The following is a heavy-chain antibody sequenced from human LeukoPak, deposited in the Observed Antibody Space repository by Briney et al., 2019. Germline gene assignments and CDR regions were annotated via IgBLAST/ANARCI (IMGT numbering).Heavy chain of an antibody. J-gene: IGHJ6*02. CDR1: GLTLSNYY. D-gene: IGHD3-16*01. CDR2: INHNGNVN. V-gene: IGHV3-7*03. Sequence: GGSLRLSCAASGLTLSNYYMTWIRQAPGKGLEWVASINHNGNVNYYVDSVKGRFTISRDNAKNSLYLQMSNLRAEDTAVYFCARGGGLDVWGQGATVTVSS. CDR3: ARGGGLDV.